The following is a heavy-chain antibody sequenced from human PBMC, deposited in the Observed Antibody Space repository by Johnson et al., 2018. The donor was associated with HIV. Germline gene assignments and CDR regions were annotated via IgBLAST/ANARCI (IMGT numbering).Heavy chain of an antibody. CDR2: IKQDGSEK. D-gene: IGHD4-11*01. CDR1: GFNFRSYW. Sequence: MLLVESGGGLVQPGGSLRLSCVVSGFNFRSYWMTWVRQAPGKGLEWVANIKQDGSEKYYVDSVKGRFTISRDNAKNSLYLQMNGLRAEDTAVYYCARNEYSNYGGRDAFDIWGQGTMVTVPS. J-gene: IGHJ3*02. V-gene: IGHV3-7*01. CDR3: ARNEYSNYGGRDAFDI.